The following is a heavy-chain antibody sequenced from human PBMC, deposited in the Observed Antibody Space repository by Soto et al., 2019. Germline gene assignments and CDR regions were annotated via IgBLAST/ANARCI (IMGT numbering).Heavy chain of an antibody. CDR1: GFTFSVYA. D-gene: IGHD3-10*01. J-gene: IGHJ4*02. CDR2: ISGSGDST. CDR3: AKALYGGFTY. V-gene: IGHV3-23*01. Sequence: EVRLLESGGGLVQPGGSLRLSCAASGFTFSVYAMSWVRQAPGKGLEWVSGISGSGDSTHYADSVKGRFTVSRDNSKSMLYRQTNSLRAVDTAIYYCAKALYGGFTYWGQGTLVTVSS.